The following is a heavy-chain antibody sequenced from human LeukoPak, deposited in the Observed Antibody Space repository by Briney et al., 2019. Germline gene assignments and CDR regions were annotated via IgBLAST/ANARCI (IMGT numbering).Heavy chain of an antibody. CDR1: GYSFTTYW. CDR2: IYPGDSDT. J-gene: IGHJ4*02. D-gene: IGHD5-24*01. V-gene: IGHV5-51*01. Sequence: GESLKISCKGSGYSFTTYWIGWVRQMPGKGLEWMGIIYPGDSDTRYSPSFRGQVTISADKSISTAYLQWSSLKASDTAMYYCARHAMATTVDYWGQGTLVTVSS. CDR3: ARHAMATTVDY.